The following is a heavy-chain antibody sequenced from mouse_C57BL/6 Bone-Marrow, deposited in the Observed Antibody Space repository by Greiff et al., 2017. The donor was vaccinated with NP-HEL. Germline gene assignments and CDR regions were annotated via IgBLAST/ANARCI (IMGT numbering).Heavy chain of an antibody. Sequence: EVQVVESGGGLVQPGGSLKLSCAASGFTFSDYYMYWVRQTPEKRLEWVAYISNGGGSTYYPDTVKGRFTISRDNAKNTLYLQMSRLKSEDTAMYYCARHGVRGDYAMDYWGQGTSVTVSS. CDR2: ISNGGGST. CDR1: GFTFSDYY. J-gene: IGHJ4*01. CDR3: ARHGVRGDYAMDY. V-gene: IGHV5-12*01. D-gene: IGHD2-5*01.